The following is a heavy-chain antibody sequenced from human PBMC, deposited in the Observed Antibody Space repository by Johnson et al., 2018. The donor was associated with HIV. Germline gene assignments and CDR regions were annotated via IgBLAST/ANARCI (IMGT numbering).Heavy chain of an antibody. V-gene: IGHV3-33*04. CDR1: GFIFDDYG. Sequence: VQLVESGGGVLRPGASLRLSCEGFGFIFDDYGLNWVRQAPGKGLEWVADIKCDGSEKYYADSVKGRFTVSRDNSQNTLYLQINTLRTEDTAVYYCANLGDYSGLNGFDIWGQGTMVTVSS. CDR3: ANLGDYSGLNGFDI. CDR2: IKCDGSEK. J-gene: IGHJ3*02. D-gene: IGHD4/OR15-4a*01.